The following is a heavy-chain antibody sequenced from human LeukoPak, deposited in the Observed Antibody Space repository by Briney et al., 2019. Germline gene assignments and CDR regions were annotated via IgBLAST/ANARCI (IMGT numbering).Heavy chain of an antibody. V-gene: IGHV5-51*01. Sequence: GESLKISCKGSGYTFHSYWIAWVRQMPGKGLEWMGIIYPGDSDTRYSPSFQGQVTISADKSIRTAYLQWSSLKASDTAMYYCARLSIVVVPAAEGWFDPWGQGTLVTVSS. CDR2: IYPGDSDT. J-gene: IGHJ5*02. CDR1: GYTFHSYW. D-gene: IGHD2-2*01. CDR3: ARLSIVVVPAAEGWFDP.